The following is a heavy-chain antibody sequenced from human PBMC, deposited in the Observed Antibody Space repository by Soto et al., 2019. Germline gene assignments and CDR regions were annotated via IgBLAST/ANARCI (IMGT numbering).Heavy chain of an antibody. CDR2: IIPMFDTP. V-gene: IGHV1-69*12. CDR3: ARSGGLDRDFNY. D-gene: IGHD2-15*01. Sequence: QVQLVQSGAEVKKPGSSVKVSCKASGGTFSSESFSWVRQAPGQGLEWMGGIIPMFDTPIYAQKCQDRVTIPADESTSTAYMQLSSLRSGDTAVYYCARSGGLDRDFNYWGQGSLVTVSS. J-gene: IGHJ4*02. CDR1: GGTFSSES.